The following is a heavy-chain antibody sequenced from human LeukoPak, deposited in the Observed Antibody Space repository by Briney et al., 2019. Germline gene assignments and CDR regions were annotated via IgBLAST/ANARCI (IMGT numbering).Heavy chain of an antibody. CDR3: ARNLIPEQLVVNF. J-gene: IGHJ4*02. CDR1: GGSISSYY. V-gene: IGHV4-59*01. CDR2: IYYSGST. D-gene: IGHD6-13*01. Sequence: KASETLSLTCTVSGGSISSYYWSWIRQPPGKGLEWIGYIYYSGSTNYNPSLKSRVTMSVDTSKNQFSLNLQSVTPEDTAVYYCARNLIPEQLVVNFWGQGTLVTVSS.